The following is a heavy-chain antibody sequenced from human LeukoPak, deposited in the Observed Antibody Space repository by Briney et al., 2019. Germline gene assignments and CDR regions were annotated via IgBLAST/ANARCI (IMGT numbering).Heavy chain of an antibody. CDR2: INKGATHT. CDR3: VRLRRNGDTSGYYYYYDY. J-gene: IGHJ4*02. CDR1: QFSFSSYS. Sequence: GGSLRLSCAASQFSFSSYSFNWVRQAPGQGLELVASINKGATHTYYADSMRGRFTVSRDDAKNSLFLQMHSLSAEDTAVYYCVRLRRNGDTSGYYYYYDYWGRGTLVTVSS. V-gene: IGHV3-21*06. D-gene: IGHD3-22*01.